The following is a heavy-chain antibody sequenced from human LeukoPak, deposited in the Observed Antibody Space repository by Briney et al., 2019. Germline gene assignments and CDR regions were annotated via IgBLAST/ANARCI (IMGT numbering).Heavy chain of an antibody. CDR1: GYPISNGYY. V-gene: IGHV4-38-2*01. D-gene: IGHD2-2*01. CDR3: ARRDIVVVPAAPGSWFDP. CDR2: IYHRGHT. J-gene: IGHJ5*02. Sequence: SETLSLTCAVSGYPISNGYYWGWIRQPPGKGLEWIGHIYHRGHTYYNPSLKSRVTISMDTSKNHFSLKLSSVTAADTAVYYCARRDIVVVPAAPGSWFDPWGQGTLVTVSS.